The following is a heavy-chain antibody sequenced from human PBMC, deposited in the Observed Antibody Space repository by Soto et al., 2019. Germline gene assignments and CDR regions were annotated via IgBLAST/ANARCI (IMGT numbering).Heavy chain of an antibody. V-gene: IGHV1-18*01. CDR1: GYTFTRYG. J-gene: IGHJ4*02. CDR2: ISAYDGKT. Sequence: QVQLVQSGAEVKKPGASVKVSCKASGYTFTRYGIIWVRQAPGQGHELMGWISAYDGKTNYAQKVQGRVSVTTDTSTSTAYMELSSLRSDDTAVYYCARMVEGFAARTKYFDYWGQGTLVTVSS. D-gene: IGHD2-15*01. CDR3: ARMVEGFAARTKYFDY.